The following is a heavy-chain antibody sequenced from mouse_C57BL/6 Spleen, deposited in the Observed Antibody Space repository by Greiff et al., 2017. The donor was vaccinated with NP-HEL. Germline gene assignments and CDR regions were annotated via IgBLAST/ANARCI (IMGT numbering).Heavy chain of an antibody. V-gene: IGHV5-12*01. Sequence: EVKLVESGGGLVQPGGSLKLSCAASGFTFSDYYMYWVRQTPEKRLEWVAYISNGGGSTYYPDTVKGRFTISRDNAKNTLYLQMSRLKSEDTAMYYCARRGLRYSYYFDYWGQGTTLTVSS. J-gene: IGHJ2*01. D-gene: IGHD1-1*01. CDR1: GFTFSDYY. CDR2: ISNGGGST. CDR3: ARRGLRYSYYFDY.